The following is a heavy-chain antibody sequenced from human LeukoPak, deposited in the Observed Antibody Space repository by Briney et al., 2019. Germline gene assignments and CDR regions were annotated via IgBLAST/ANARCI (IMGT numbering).Heavy chain of an antibody. CDR2: IRYDGSNK. V-gene: IGHV3-30*02. D-gene: IGHD2-2*01. CDR3: AKSGGQRYCSSTSCSYYFDY. CDR1: GFTFSSYG. J-gene: IGHJ4*02. Sequence: GGSLRLSCAASGFTFSSYGMHWVRQAPGKGLEWVAFIRYDGSNKYYADSVKGRFTISRDNSKNTLYLQMNSLRAEDTAVYYCAKSGGQRYCSSTSCSYYFDYWGQGTLVTVSS.